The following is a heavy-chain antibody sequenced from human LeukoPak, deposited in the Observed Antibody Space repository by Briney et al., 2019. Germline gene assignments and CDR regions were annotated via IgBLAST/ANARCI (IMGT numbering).Heavy chain of an antibody. CDR2: INWNGGST. J-gene: IGHJ4*02. CDR3: PRRFSVWSGWYSFRWGYFVY. Sequence: GGSLRLSCAASGFTFDDYGMSWVRQAPGKGLEWVSGINWNGGSTGYADSVKGRFTISRDNAKNSLYLQMNSLRAEDTALYYCPRRFSVWSGWYSFRWGYFVYWGERTLVSVSS. CDR1: GFTFDDYG. D-gene: IGHD6-19*01. V-gene: IGHV3-20*04.